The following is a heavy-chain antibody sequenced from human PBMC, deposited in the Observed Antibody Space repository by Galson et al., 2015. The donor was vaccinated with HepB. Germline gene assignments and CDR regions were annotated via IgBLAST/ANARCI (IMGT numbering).Heavy chain of an antibody. V-gene: IGHV3-23*01. CDR3: AKDYLPYYDRWGSYSDLYYFDY. CDR2: ISGSGSST. J-gene: IGHJ4*02. Sequence: LSLTCAVSGGSISTSSWWTWVRQAPGKGLEWVARISGSGSSTYYADSVKGRLTISRDNSLDTVDLQMDSLRVDDTAVYYCAKDYLPYYDRWGSYSDLYYFDYWGQGTLVTVSS. D-gene: IGHD3-22*01. CDR1: GGSISTSS.